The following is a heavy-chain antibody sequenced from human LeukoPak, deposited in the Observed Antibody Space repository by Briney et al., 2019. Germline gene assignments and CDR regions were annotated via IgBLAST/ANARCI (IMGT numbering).Heavy chain of an antibody. J-gene: IGHJ4*02. CDR2: IYPGDSDT. CDR1: GYSFPNYW. D-gene: IGHD2-21*02. Sequence: GESLQISCKGSGYSFPNYWIGWVRQMPGKGLEWMGIIYPGDSDTRYSPSFQGQVTISADKSISTAYLQWSSLKASDTAMYYCARHEDCGGDCYSVGYWGQGTLVTVSS. CDR3: ARHEDCGGDCYSVGY. V-gene: IGHV5-51*01.